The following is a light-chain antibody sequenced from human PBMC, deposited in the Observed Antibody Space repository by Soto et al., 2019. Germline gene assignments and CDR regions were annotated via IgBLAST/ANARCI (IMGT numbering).Light chain of an antibody. CDR2: ASS. J-gene: IGKJ2*01. CDR3: QQSYRSPYT. Sequence: DIQMTQSPSSLSASVGGRVTITCRSSQNITTFLNWYQQKPGKAPNLLIYASSSLQSGVPSRFSGSGSGTDFTLTISSLQPEDFAAYFCQQSYRSPYTFGQGTKVDNK. V-gene: IGKV1-39*01. CDR1: QNITTF.